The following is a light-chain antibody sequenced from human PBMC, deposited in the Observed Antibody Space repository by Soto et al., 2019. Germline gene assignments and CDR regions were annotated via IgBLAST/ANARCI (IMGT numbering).Light chain of an antibody. J-gene: IGKJ1*01. Sequence: EIVLTQSPGTLSLSPGERATLSCRASQSVSNNYLAWYQQKPGQAPRLLIYGASNRATGIPARFSGSGSGTDFTLTISSLEPEDFAVYYCHQRSNWPWTFGQGTKVDIK. CDR1: QSVSNNY. CDR3: HQRSNWPWT. CDR2: GAS. V-gene: IGKV3-11*01.